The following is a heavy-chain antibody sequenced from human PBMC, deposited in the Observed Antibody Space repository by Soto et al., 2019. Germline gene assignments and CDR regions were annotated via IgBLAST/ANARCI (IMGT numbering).Heavy chain of an antibody. V-gene: IGHV3-23*01. CDR3: ARRGPGTNVDY. Sequence: EVQLLESGGGLVQPGGSLRLSCAASGFTFSSYAMRWVRQAPGKGLEWVSAISGSGGSTYYADSVKGRFTISRDNSKNTLYLQINKLRAEDTAVYYCARRGPGTNVDYWGQGTLVSVAS. J-gene: IGHJ4*02. CDR2: ISGSGGST. CDR1: GFTFSSYA. D-gene: IGHD6-13*01.